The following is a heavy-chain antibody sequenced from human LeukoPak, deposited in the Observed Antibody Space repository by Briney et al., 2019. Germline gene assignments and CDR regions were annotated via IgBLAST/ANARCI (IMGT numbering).Heavy chain of an antibody. D-gene: IGHD5-12*01. CDR1: GGTFSSYA. V-gene: IGHV1-69*13. J-gene: IGHJ4*02. Sequence: SVKVSCKASGGTFSSYAISWVRQAPGQGLEWMGGIIPIFGTANYAQKFQGRVTITADESTSTAYMELSSLRSEDTAVYYCARDKGGGYDRYRFDYWGQGTLVTVSS. CDR3: ARDKGGGYDRYRFDY. CDR2: IIPIFGTA.